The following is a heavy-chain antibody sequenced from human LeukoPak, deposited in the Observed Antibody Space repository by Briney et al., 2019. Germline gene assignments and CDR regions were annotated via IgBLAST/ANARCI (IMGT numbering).Heavy chain of an antibody. CDR2: IYHSGST. V-gene: IGHV4-4*02. D-gene: IGHD2-15*01. CDR1: GGSISSSNW. Sequence: SETLSLTCAVSGGSISSSNWWSWVRQPPGKGLEWIGEIYHSGSTNYNPSLKSRVTISVDKSKNQFSLKLSSVTAADTAVYYCAREGGPTLRYCSGGSCYRYDHFDYWGQGTLVTVSS. J-gene: IGHJ4*02. CDR3: AREGGPTLRYCSGGSCYRYDHFDY.